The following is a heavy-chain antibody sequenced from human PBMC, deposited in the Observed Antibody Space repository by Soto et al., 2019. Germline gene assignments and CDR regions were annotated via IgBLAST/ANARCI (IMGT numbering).Heavy chain of an antibody. CDR2: ISWDGGST. V-gene: IGHV3-43*01. D-gene: IGHD1-26*01. J-gene: IGHJ5*01. CDR1: GFTFDDYT. CDR3: EKEVGAERSLFDS. Sequence: PGGSLRLSCAASGFTFDDYTMHWVRQAPGKGLEWVSLISWDGGSTYYADSVKGRFTISRDNSKNSLYLQMNSLRTEDTDLYYCEKEVGAERSLFDSWGQGTLVTVSS.